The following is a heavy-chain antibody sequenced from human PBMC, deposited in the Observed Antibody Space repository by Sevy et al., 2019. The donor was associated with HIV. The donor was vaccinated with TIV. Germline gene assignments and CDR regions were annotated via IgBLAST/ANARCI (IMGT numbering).Heavy chain of an antibody. CDR2: ISYDGSNK. Sequence: GGSLRLSCAASGFTFSSYAMHWVRQAPGKGLEWVAVISYDGSNKYYANSVKGRFTISRDNSKNTLYLKMNSLRAEDTAVYYCARTGTGNDAFDIWGHGTMVTVSS. CDR3: ARTGTGNDAFDI. J-gene: IGHJ3*02. D-gene: IGHD7-27*01. CDR1: GFTFSSYA. V-gene: IGHV3-30-3*01.